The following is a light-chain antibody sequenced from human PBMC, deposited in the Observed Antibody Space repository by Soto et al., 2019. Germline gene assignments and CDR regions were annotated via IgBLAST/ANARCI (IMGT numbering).Light chain of an antibody. CDR1: QSGFHNN. J-gene: IGKJ2*01. Sequence: ESVLTQSPGTLSLSPGERATLSCRASQSGFHNNLAWYQQKPGQAPRLLMFGASSRATGIPDRFSGSGSGTDLTLTISRLEPEDFAIYQCQQYGGSPRTFGQGTKLEIK. CDR3: QQYGGSPRT. V-gene: IGKV3-20*01. CDR2: GAS.